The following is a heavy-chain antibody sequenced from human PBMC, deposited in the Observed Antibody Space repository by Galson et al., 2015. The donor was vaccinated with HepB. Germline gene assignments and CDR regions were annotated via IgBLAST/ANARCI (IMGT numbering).Heavy chain of an antibody. Sequence: SLRLSCAASGFNFNNYWMSWFRQAPGKGLEWVADIKQDGSEEYYVDSVKGRFTISRDNAKNSVYLQMNSLRDEDTAVYYCARDRRWPDFGDWYVAVWGRGTLVTVSS. D-gene: IGHD4-17*01. CDR2: IKQDGSEE. CDR3: ARDRRWPDFGDWYVAV. J-gene: IGHJ2*01. CDR1: GFNFNNYW. V-gene: IGHV3-7*01.